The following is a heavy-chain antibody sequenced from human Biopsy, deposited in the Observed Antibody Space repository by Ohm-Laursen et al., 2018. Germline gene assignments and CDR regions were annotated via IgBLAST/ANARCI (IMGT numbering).Heavy chain of an antibody. CDR3: ARDIMNPIGGLVTRSDVFDV. D-gene: IGHD3-16*01. V-gene: IGHV1-2*02. Sequence: SSVKVSCKASGYTFTDYFMDWVRQAPGQGPEWMGWISPSSGGPNYAQKFQGRVTMNRDTSVTTGYMELSSLRSDDTAVYYCARDIMNPIGGLVTRSDVFDVWGQGTMVTVSS. CDR1: GYTFTDYF. CDR2: ISPSSGGP. J-gene: IGHJ3*01.